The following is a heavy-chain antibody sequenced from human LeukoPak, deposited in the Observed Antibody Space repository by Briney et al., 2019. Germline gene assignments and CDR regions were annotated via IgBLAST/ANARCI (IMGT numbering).Heavy chain of an antibody. CDR1: GFTFSDYY. Sequence: GGSLRLSCAASGFTFSDYYMSWIRQAPGKGLEWVSYISSSGSTIYYADSVKGRFTISRDNAKNSLYLQMNSLRAEDTAVYYCARDGPYYGSGSYSLRQNVDYWGQGTLVTVSS. J-gene: IGHJ4*02. V-gene: IGHV3-11*01. CDR3: ARDGPYYGSGSYSLRQNVDY. CDR2: ISSSGSTI. D-gene: IGHD3-10*01.